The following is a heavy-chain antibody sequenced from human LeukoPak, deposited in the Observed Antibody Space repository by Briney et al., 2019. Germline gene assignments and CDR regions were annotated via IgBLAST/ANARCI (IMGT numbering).Heavy chain of an antibody. V-gene: IGHV3-7*01. CDR2: IKQDGSEK. CDR1: GFTFSSYW. CDR3: ARDSNGVRGVIIWLVH. Sequence: GGSLRLSCAASGFTFSSYWMSWVRQAPGKGLEWVANIKQDGSEKYYADSVKGRFTISRDNSKNTLYLQMNSLRAEDTAVYYCARDSNGVRGVIIWLVHWGQGTLVTVSS. D-gene: IGHD3-10*01. J-gene: IGHJ5*02.